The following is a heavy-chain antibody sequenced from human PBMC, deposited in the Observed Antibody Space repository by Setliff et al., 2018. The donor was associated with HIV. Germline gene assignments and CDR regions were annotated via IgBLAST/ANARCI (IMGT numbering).Heavy chain of an antibody. CDR3: ARSTPSVGYISEH. D-gene: IGHD5-12*01. Sequence: PSETLSLTCAVSGVSISAYFWSWFRQSPEKGLERIGYIDNSGNTNYSPSLKSRITISRDTSKNQFSLKLNSVTAADASVYYCARSTPSVGYISEHWGQGTLVTVSS. V-gene: IGHV4-59*01. CDR2: IDNSGNT. CDR1: GVSISAYF. J-gene: IGHJ4*02.